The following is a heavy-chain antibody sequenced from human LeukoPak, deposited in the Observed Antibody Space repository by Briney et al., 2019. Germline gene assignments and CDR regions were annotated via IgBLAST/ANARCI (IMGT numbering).Heavy chain of an antibody. D-gene: IGHD3-10*02. CDR3: ARGLLFGGYYFDY. J-gene: IGHJ4*02. V-gene: IGHV4-34*01. CDR2: INHSGST. CDR1: GGSFSGYY. Sequence: SETLSLTCAVYGGSFSGYYWSWIRQPPGKGLEWIGEINHSGSTNYNPSLKSRVTISVDTSKNQFSLKLSSVTAADTAVYYCARGLLFGGYYFDYWGQGTLVTVPS.